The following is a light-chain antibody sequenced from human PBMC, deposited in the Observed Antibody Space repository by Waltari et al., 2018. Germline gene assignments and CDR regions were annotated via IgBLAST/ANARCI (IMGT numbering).Light chain of an antibody. CDR1: QSVLYSANNKNY. Sequence: DIVMTQSPDSLAVSLGERATINCKSSQSVLYSANNKNYLAWYQHKPGQPPKLLISWASTLESGVPDRFSCGRSGTDFTLPISSLQAQDVAVYYCQQYDASPWTFGQGTKVEI. CDR3: QQYDASPWT. CDR2: WAS. J-gene: IGKJ1*01. V-gene: IGKV4-1*01.